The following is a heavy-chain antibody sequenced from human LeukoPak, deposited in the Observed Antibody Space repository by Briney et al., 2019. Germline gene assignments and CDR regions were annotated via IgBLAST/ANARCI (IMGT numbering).Heavy chain of an antibody. D-gene: IGHD2-15*01. CDR1: EFTVSSNY. Sequence: GGSLRLSCAASEFTVSSNYMTWVRQAPGKGLEWVSVIYSGGSTYYADSVKGRFTISRDNSKNTLYLQMNSLRAEDTAVYYCARVDCSGGSCYSRSHWYFDPWGRGTLVTVSS. CDR2: IYSGGST. CDR3: ARVDCSGGSCYSRSHWYFDP. V-gene: IGHV3-53*01. J-gene: IGHJ2*01.